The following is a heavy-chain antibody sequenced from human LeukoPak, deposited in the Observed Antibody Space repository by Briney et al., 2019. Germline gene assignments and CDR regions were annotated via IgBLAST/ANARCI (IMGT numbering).Heavy chain of an antibody. CDR1: GFTVSSNY. Sequence: PGGSLRLSCAASGFTVSSNYMSWVRQAPGKGLEWVSVIYSGGSTYYADSVKGRFTISRDNSKNTQYLQMNSLRAEDTAVYYCARDHPDYSNYKGYYYYYGMDVWGQGTTVTVSS. CDR2: IYSGGST. CDR3: ARDHPDYSNYKGYYYYYGMDV. J-gene: IGHJ6*02. V-gene: IGHV3-53*01. D-gene: IGHD4-11*01.